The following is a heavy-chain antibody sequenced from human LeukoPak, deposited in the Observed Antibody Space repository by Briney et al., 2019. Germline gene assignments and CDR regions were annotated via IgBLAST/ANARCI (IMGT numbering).Heavy chain of an antibody. Sequence: PGGSLRLSCAASGFTFSSYEMNWVRQAPGKGLEWVAFIRYDGSNTYYADSVKGRFTISRDNAKNSLYLQMNSLRAEDTAVYYCASFVDIVATIRVRWGQGTLVTVSS. CDR1: GFTFSSYE. CDR2: IRYDGSNT. V-gene: IGHV3-30*02. J-gene: IGHJ4*02. D-gene: IGHD5-12*01. CDR3: ASFVDIVATIRVR.